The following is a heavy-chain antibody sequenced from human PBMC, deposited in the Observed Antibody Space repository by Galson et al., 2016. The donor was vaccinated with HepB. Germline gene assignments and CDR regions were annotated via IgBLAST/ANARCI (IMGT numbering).Heavy chain of an antibody. D-gene: IGHD3-22*01. Sequence: SLRLSCAGSGFTLSRHSMNWVRQAPGKGLEWISYISITSTTKYYADSVKGRFTISRDNAKNSLYLQMNSLRDEDTAVYYCARADRWYYYDSSGYYYGAFDMWGQGTMVAVSS. CDR3: ARADRWYYYDSSGYYYGAFDM. CDR1: GFTLSRHS. V-gene: IGHV3-48*02. J-gene: IGHJ3*02. CDR2: ISITSTTK.